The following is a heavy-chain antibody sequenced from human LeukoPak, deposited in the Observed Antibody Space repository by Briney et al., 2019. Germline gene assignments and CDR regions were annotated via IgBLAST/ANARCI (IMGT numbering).Heavy chain of an antibody. Sequence: GGSLRLSCAASGFDFSKYEMNWVRQAPGKGLEWIAYISVRAGTIYYGDSAEGRFTISRDDAKNSLYLQMNSLRVEDTAIYYRAKNFPPFLEKGPGMGVWGQGTTVTVS. D-gene: IGHD2-21*01. CDR1: GFDFSKYE. J-gene: IGHJ6*01. V-gene: IGHV3-48*03. CDR3: AKNFPPFLEKGPGMGV. CDR2: ISVRAGTI.